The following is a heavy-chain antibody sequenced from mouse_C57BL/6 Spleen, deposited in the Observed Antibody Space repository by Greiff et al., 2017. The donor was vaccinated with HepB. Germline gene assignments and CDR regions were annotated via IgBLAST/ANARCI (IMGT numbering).Heavy chain of an antibody. CDR3: ARPTEVVFDY. CDR2: IYPGDGDT. Sequence: QVQLKESGPELVKPGASVKISCKASGYAFSSSWMNWVKQRPGKGLEWIGRIYPGDGDTNYNGKFKGKATLTADKSSSTAYMQLSSLTSEDSAVYYCARPTEVVFDYWGQGTTLTVSS. CDR1: GYAFSSSW. D-gene: IGHD1-1*02. V-gene: IGHV1-82*01. J-gene: IGHJ2*01.